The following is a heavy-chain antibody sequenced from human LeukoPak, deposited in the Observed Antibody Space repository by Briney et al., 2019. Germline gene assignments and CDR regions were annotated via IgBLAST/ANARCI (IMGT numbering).Heavy chain of an antibody. J-gene: IGHJ4*02. Sequence: GGSLRLSCAASGFTFSSYAMSWVRQAPGKGLEWVSAISGSGGSTYYADSVKGRFTISRDNSKNTLYLQMNSLRAEDTAVYYCAQAIKVIAAAGSLHYWGQGNLVTVSS. V-gene: IGHV3-23*01. CDR2: ISGSGGST. CDR1: GFTFSSYA. D-gene: IGHD6-13*01. CDR3: AQAIKVIAAAGSLHY.